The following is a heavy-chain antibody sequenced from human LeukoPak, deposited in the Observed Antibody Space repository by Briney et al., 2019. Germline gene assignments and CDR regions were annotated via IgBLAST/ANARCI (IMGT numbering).Heavy chain of an antibody. CDR3: ATAHVGYSYPLLYYFDY. CDR1: GYTFTSYY. Sequence: ASVKVSCKASGYTFTSYYMHWVRQAPGKGLEWMGGFDPEDGETIYAQKFQGRVTMTEDTSTDTAYMELSSLRSEDTAVYYCATAHVGYSYPLLYYFDYWGQGTLVTVSS. D-gene: IGHD5-18*01. V-gene: IGHV1-24*01. CDR2: FDPEDGET. J-gene: IGHJ4*02.